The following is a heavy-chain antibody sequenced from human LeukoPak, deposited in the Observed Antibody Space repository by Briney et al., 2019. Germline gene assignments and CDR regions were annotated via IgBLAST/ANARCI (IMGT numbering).Heavy chain of an antibody. V-gene: IGHV4-34*01. J-gene: IGHJ4*02. Sequence: SETLSLTCAVYGGSFSGYYWSWIRQPPGKGLEWIGEINQSGSTNYNPSLKSRVTISVDTSKNQFSLKLSSVTAADTAVYYCARGDDILTGYPLSRTFDYWGQGTLVTVSS. D-gene: IGHD3-9*01. CDR2: INQSGST. CDR3: ARGDDILTGYPLSRTFDY. CDR1: GGSFSGYY.